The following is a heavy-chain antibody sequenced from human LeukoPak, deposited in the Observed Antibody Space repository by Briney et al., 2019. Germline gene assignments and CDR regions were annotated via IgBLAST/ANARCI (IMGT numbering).Heavy chain of an antibody. CDR3: ARVPTSGTYYYFDY. D-gene: IGHD2-8*01. V-gene: IGHV3-23*01. J-gene: IGHJ4*02. Sequence: GGSLRLSCAASGFTFSSYAMAWVRQALGKGLEWVSAIHSAGRSTYYPDSLKGRVTISRDNSKNTLYLQMKSLGPEDTAVYYCARVPTSGTYYYFDYWGQGTLVTVSS. CDR2: IHSAGRST. CDR1: GFTFSSYA.